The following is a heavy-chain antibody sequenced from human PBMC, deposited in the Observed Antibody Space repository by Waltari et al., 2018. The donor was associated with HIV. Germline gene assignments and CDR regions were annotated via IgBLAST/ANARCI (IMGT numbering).Heavy chain of an antibody. Sequence: QVQLVQSGAEVKKPGASVKVSCKASGYIFTTYGISWVRQATGQGLEWRGWMGGYNGNTNYAQKFQGRVSMTTDTSTSTAYMELRSLRSDDTAVYYCARVPTGGVAVYYYRDVWGKGTTVTVSS. D-gene: IGHD6-19*01. V-gene: IGHV1-18*01. CDR3: ARVPTGGVAVYYYRDV. CDR1: GYIFTTYG. J-gene: IGHJ6*03. CDR2: MGGYNGNT.